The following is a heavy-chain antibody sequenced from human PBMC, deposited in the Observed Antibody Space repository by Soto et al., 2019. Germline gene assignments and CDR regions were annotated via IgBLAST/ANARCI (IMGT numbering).Heavy chain of an antibody. J-gene: IGHJ3*02. CDR1: GGTFSSYA. D-gene: IGHD5-18*01. CDR3: ASDSPPRGYSGDAFDI. V-gene: IGHV1-69*13. Sequence: SVKVSCKASGGTFSSYAISWVRQAPGQGLEWMGGIIPIFGTANYAQKFQGRVTITADESTSTAYMELSSLRSEDTAVYYCASDSPPRGYSGDAFDIWGQGTMVTVSS. CDR2: IIPIFGTA.